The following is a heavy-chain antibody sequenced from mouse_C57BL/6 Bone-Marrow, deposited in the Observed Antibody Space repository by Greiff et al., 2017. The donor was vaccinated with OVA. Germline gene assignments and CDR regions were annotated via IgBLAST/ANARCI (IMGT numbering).Heavy chain of an antibody. CDR1: GYAISSSW. J-gene: IGHJ2*01. D-gene: IGHD1-1*02. CDR3: ARSGYYAYYFDC. CDR2: IYPGDGDT. V-gene: IGHV1-82*01. Sequence: QVQVKQSGPELVKPGASVKISCKASGYAISSSWMNWVKQRPGKGLEWIGRIYPGDGDTNYNGKFKGKATLTADKSSSTAYMQLSSLTSEDSAVYFCARSGYYAYYFDCWCQGTPPTVSS.